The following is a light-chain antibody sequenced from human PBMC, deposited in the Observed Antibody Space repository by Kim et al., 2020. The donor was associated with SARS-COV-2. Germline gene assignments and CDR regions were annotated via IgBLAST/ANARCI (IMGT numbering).Light chain of an antibody. CDR2: AAS. Sequence: AVAAGERVTLSCRASQGSRVDLAWYQQKPGQAPRLLIYAASTRATGIPARFSGGGSGTDFTLTISSLQSEDVAVYYCQQYNNWVTFAGGTKVDIK. V-gene: IGKV3-15*01. CDR3: QQYNNWVT. J-gene: IGKJ4*02. CDR1: QGSRVD.